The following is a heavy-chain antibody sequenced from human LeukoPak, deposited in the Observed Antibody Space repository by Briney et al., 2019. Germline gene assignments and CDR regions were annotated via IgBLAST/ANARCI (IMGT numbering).Heavy chain of an antibody. Sequence: ASVKVSCKASGYTFTGYYMHWVRQAPGQGLEWMGWINPNSGGTNYAQKFQGRVTMTRDTSISTAYMELSRLRSDDTAVYYCAREETGYSSGWYAFDIWGQGTMVTVSS. CDR1: GYTFTGYY. V-gene: IGHV1-2*02. D-gene: IGHD6-19*01. J-gene: IGHJ3*02. CDR3: AREETGYSSGWYAFDI. CDR2: INPNSGGT.